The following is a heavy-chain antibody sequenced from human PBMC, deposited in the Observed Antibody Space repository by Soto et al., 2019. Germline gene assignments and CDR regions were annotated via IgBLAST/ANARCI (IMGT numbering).Heavy chain of an antibody. CDR1: GGSINSYY. CDR2: VHHSWGS. D-gene: IGHD3-10*01. Sequence: QVQLQESGPGLVKPSETLSLSCTVSGGSINSYYWSWIRQSPGKRMEWIGYVHHSWGSSYNPSLQSRGAISLDTSKSQFSLKVTSVTATDTAAYYCARQGFGPLHGLVDVWGQGTTVTVSS. J-gene: IGHJ6*02. CDR3: ARQGFGPLHGLVDV. V-gene: IGHV4-59*08.